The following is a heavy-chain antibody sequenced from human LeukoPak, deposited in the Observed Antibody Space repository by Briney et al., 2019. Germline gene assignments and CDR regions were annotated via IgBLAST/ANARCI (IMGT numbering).Heavy chain of an antibody. CDR1: GYTFTGHY. CDR3: AREAVAGTSDFDY. D-gene: IGHD6-19*01. Sequence: ASVKVSCKASGYTFTGHYMHWVRQAPGQGLEWVGWINPNSGGTNYAQKFQGWVTMTRDTSISTAYMELSRLRSDDTAVYYCAREAVAGTSDFDYWGQGTLVTVSS. J-gene: IGHJ4*02. CDR2: INPNSGGT. V-gene: IGHV1-2*04.